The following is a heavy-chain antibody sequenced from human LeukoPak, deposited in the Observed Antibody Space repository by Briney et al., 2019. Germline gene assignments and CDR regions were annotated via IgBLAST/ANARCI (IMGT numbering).Heavy chain of an antibody. CDR2: IYHSGST. CDR1: GGSISSSNW. CDR3: AGRGRSAPLMVRGVKGPRGNWFDP. V-gene: IGHV4-4*02. Sequence: SETLSLTCAVSGGSISSSNWWSWVRPPPGKGLEWIGEIYHSGSTNYNPSLKSRVTISVDTSKNQFSLKLSSVTAADTAVYYCAGRGRSAPLMVRGVKGPRGNWFDPWGQGTLVTVSS. J-gene: IGHJ5*02. D-gene: IGHD3-10*01.